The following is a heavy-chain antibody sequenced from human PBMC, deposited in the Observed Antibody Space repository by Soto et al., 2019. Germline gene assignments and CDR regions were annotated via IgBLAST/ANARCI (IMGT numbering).Heavy chain of an antibody. CDR3: ATDQSLAAAGNHDAFDI. J-gene: IGHJ3*02. Sequence: ASVKVSCKASGYTFTGYYMHWVRQAPGQGLEWMGWINPNSGGTNYAQKFQGRVTMTRDTSISTAYMELSRLRSDDTAVYYCATDQSLAAAGNHDAFDIWGQGTMVTVSS. CDR1: GYTFTGYY. CDR2: INPNSGGT. V-gene: IGHV1-2*02. D-gene: IGHD6-13*01.